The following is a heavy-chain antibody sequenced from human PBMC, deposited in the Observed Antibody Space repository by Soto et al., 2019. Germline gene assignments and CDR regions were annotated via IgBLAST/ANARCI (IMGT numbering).Heavy chain of an antibody. Sequence: PGGSLRLSCEVSGFTFSAYGMHWVRQAPGKGQEWVAAISHDGTSKNYGDSVKGRFTISRDNSKKTLYLQMNSLRPEDTALYYCAKDEYYYSRSGYYIFDSWGQGTLVTVSS. V-gene: IGHV3-30*18. J-gene: IGHJ4*02. D-gene: IGHD3-22*01. CDR1: GFTFSAYG. CDR2: ISHDGTSK. CDR3: AKDEYYYSRSGYYIFDS.